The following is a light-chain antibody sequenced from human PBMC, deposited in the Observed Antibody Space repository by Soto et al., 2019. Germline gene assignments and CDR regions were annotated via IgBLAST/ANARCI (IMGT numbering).Light chain of an antibody. CDR2: AAS. V-gene: IGKV3-20*01. CDR3: QQQGT. J-gene: IGKJ2*01. Sequence: EIGLTQSPGTLSLSPGERATLSCRASEFLSSSYLVWYQQKPGQAPRLLIYAASRRATGIPDRFSGSGSATEYTLTINTLEPEDFAVYYCQQQGTFGQGTKLEIK. CDR1: EFLSSSY.